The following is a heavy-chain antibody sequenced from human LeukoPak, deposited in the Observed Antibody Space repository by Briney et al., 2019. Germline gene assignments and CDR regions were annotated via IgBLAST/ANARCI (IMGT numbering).Heavy chain of an antibody. Sequence: TSETLSLTCTVSGGSISSYYWSWIRQPTGKGLEWIGRIYTSGSTNYNPSLKSRVTMSVDTSKNQFSLKLSSVTAADTAVYYCARELYSSSWSSHYYFDYWGQGTLVTVSS. V-gene: IGHV4-4*07. J-gene: IGHJ4*02. CDR2: IYTSGST. CDR3: ARELYSSSWSSHYYFDY. CDR1: GGSISSYY. D-gene: IGHD6-13*01.